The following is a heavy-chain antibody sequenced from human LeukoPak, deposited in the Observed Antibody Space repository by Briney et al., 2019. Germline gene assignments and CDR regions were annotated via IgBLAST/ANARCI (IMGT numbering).Heavy chain of an antibody. CDR1: GIPFSNFW. J-gene: IGHJ4*02. V-gene: IGHV3-74*01. D-gene: IGHD6-19*01. CDR3: AFRSVAGRGVDN. Sequence: GGSLRLSCAASGIPFSNFWMHWVRQAPGKGLEWVSRIENDGRSSTYAASVKGRFTIFRDNAKNMLYLQMNDLRVEDTAFYYCAFRSVAGRGVDNWGQGTLVTVSS. CDR2: IENDGRSS.